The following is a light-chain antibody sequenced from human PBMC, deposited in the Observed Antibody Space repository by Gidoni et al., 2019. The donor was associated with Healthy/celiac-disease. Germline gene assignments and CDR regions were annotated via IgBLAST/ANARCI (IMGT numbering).Light chain of an antibody. CDR1: QSVSSSY. CDR2: GAS. CDR3: QQYGQG. V-gene: IGKV3-20*01. Sequence: EIVLTQSPGTLSLSPGERATLSCRASQSVSSSYLAWYQQKPGQAPRLLIYGASSRATGIPDRFSGSGSGTDFTLTISRLEPEDFAVYYCQQYGQGFGPGTKVDIK. J-gene: IGKJ3*01.